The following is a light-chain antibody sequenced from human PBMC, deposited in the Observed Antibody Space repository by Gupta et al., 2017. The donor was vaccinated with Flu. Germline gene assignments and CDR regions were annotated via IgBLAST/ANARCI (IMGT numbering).Light chain of an antibody. J-gene: IGKJ1*01. V-gene: IGKV4-1*01. CDR2: WAS. CDR3: QQYDNTPWT. CDR1: QSVLYTSNNRNY. Sequence: DIVMTQSLDSLAVSVGERATINCKSSQSVLYTSNNRNYLAWYQHKPGQSPKLLLYWASTRDSGVPDRFSGSGSGTEFSLTISNLQAEDVAIYYCQQYDNTPWTFGQGTKVEIK.